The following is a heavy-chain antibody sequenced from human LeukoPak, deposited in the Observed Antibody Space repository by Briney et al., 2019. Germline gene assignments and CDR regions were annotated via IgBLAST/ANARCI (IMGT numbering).Heavy chain of an antibody. CDR1: GFTFSDYY. V-gene: IGHV3-11*06. J-gene: IGHJ4*02. CDR3: ARGLTLMGIRRFDY. Sequence: NPGGSLRLSCAASGFTFSDYYMSWIRQAPGKGLEWVSYISSSSSYTNYADSVKGRFTISRDNAKNSLYLQMNSLRAEDTAVYYCARGLTLMGIRRFDYWGQGTLVTVSS. CDR2: ISSSSSYT. D-gene: IGHD3-22*01.